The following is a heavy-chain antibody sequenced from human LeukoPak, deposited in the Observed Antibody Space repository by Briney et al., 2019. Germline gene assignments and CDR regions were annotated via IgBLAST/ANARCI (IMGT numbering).Heavy chain of an antibody. Sequence: PGGSLRLSCAASGFTFSSYWMHWVRQAPGKGLVWVSRINSDGSSTSYADSVKGRFTISRDNAKNTLYLQMNSLRAEDTAVYYCARSQPLNREGVRDSPLYYFDYWGQGTLVTVSS. CDR3: ARSQPLNREGVRDSPLYYFDY. J-gene: IGHJ4*02. CDR1: GFTFSSYW. D-gene: IGHD5-24*01. V-gene: IGHV3-74*01. CDR2: INSDGSST.